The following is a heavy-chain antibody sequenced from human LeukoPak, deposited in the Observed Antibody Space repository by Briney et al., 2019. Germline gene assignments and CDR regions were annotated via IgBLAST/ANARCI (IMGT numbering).Heavy chain of an antibody. V-gene: IGHV5-51*01. CDR3: ARKADILTGYYGY. CDR1: GYSFTSYW. Sequence: GESLKISCKGSGYSFTSYWIGWVRQMPGKGLEWMGIICPGDSDTRYSPSFQGQVTISADKSISTAYLQWSSLKASDTAMYYCARKADILTGYYGYWGQGTLVTVSS. J-gene: IGHJ4*02. D-gene: IGHD3-9*01. CDR2: ICPGDSDT.